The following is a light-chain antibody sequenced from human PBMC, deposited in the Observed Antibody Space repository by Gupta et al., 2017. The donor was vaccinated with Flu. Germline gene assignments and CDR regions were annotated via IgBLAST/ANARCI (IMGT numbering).Light chain of an antibody. CDR2: KAY. Sequence: ASIGDRVTISCRASQSVRDWLAWFQQIPGKAPKLLIYKAYVLESGVPSRFSGSGSGTEFTLTISSLQPDDFATYYCHQYNSYPRTFGQGTTV. V-gene: IGKV1-5*03. CDR3: HQYNSYPRT. J-gene: IGKJ1*01. CDR1: QSVRDW.